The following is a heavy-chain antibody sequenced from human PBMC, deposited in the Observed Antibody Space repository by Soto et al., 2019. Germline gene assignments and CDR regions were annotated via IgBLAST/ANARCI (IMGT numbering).Heavy chain of an antibody. V-gene: IGHV1-69*12. CDR2: IIPIFGTT. CDR3: ARVVTVVKSFHYWYFDL. D-gene: IGHD2-15*01. CDR1: GGTFSSYA. J-gene: IGHJ2*01. Sequence: QVPLVQSGAEVKKPGSSVKVSCKASGGTFSSYAISWVRQAPGQGLEWMGGIIPIFGTTNYAQKFQGRVTITADESTSTAYMELSSLRSEDTAMYYCARVVTVVKSFHYWYFDLWGRGTLATVSS.